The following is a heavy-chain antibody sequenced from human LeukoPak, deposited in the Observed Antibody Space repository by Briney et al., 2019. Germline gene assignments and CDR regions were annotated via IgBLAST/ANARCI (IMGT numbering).Heavy chain of an antibody. CDR3: ARSPRPLGYCSSTSCYRGYYFDY. CDR1: GGSISSSSYY. Sequence: SETLSLTCTVSGGSISSSSYYWGWIRQPPGKGLEWIGSIYYSGSTYYNPSLKSRVTISVDTSKNQFSLKLSSVTAADTAVYYCARSPRPLGYCSSTSCYRGYYFDYWGQGTLVTVSS. J-gene: IGHJ4*02. V-gene: IGHV4-39*01. D-gene: IGHD2-2*01. CDR2: IYYSGST.